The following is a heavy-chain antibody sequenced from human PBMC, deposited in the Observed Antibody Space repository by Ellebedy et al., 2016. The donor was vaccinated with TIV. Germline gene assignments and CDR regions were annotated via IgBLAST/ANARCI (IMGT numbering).Heavy chain of an antibody. CDR2: ISSSSSYI. CDR3: ASSSLPDGS. V-gene: IGHV3-21*01. Sequence: PGGSLRLSCAASGFTFTTYAMNWIRKAPGKGPEWVSSISSSSSYIYYADSVKGRFTISRENSKNSLYLQMSSLRAEDTTVYYCASSSLPDGSWGQGTLVTVSS. CDR1: GFTFTTYA. D-gene: IGHD1-14*01. J-gene: IGHJ5*02.